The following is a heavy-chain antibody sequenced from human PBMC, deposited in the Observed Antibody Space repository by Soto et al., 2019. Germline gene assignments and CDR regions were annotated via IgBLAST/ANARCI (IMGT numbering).Heavy chain of an antibody. V-gene: IGHV3-30*03. CDR3: ARDRRQLAPYYYYGMDV. D-gene: IGHD6-13*01. CDR2: ISYDGSNK. Sequence: AGGSLRLSCAASGFTFSNYGMHWVRQAPGKGLEWVAIISYDGSNKYYADSVKGRFTNSRDNSKNTLYLQMNSLRAEDTAVYYCARDRRQLAPYYYYGMDVWGQGTTVTVSS. CDR1: GFTFSNYG. J-gene: IGHJ6*02.